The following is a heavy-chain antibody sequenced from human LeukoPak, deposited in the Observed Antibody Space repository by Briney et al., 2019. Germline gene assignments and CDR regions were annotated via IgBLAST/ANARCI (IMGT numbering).Heavy chain of an antibody. CDR3: ARTSRYDFWGALYYYYYMDV. CDR1: GGSFSGYY. CDR2: INHSGST. D-gene: IGHD3-3*01. V-gene: IGHV4-34*01. Sequence: SETLSLTCAVYGGSFSGYYWSWIRQPPGKGLEWIGEINHSGSTNYNPSLKSRVTISVDTSKNQFSLKLSSVTAADTAVYYCARTSRYDFWGALYYYYYMDVWGKGTTVTVSS. J-gene: IGHJ6*03.